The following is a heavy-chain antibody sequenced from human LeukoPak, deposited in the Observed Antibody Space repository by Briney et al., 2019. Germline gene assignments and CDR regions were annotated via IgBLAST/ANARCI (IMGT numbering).Heavy chain of an antibody. Sequence: GGSLRLSCAASGFTFSSYSMNWVRQAPGKGLEWVSSISSSSSYIYYADSVKGRFTISRDNAKNSLYLQMNSLRAEDTAVYYYAREGSSWLDDAFDIWGQGTMVTVSS. CDR2: ISSSSSYI. CDR1: GFTFSSYS. CDR3: AREGSSWLDDAFDI. J-gene: IGHJ3*02. D-gene: IGHD6-13*01. V-gene: IGHV3-21*01.